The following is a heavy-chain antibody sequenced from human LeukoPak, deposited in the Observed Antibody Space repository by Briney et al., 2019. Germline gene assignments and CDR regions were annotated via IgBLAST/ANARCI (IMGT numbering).Heavy chain of an antibody. Sequence: SETLSLTCAVYGGSFSGYYWSWVRQPPGKGLEWIGEINHSGSTNYNPSLKSRVTISVDTSKNQLSLQLSSVTAPDTAVYYCAVARGWDDSFFDYWGQGTLVTVSS. CDR1: GGSFSGYY. J-gene: IGHJ4*02. V-gene: IGHV4-34*01. CDR3: AVARGWDDSFFDY. D-gene: IGHD6-19*01. CDR2: INHSGST.